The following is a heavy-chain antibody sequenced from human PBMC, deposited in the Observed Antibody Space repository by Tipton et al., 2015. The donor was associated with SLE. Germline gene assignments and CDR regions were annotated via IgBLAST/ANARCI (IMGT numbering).Heavy chain of an antibody. CDR2: INPDNGNT. D-gene: IGHD6-13*01. V-gene: IGHV1-18*01. J-gene: IGHJ3*02. CDR3: AREGIAAAGTRDALDI. Sequence: QVQLVQSGAEVKKPGASVKVSCKASGYTFTSYGISWVRQAPGQGLAWMGWINPDNGNTNFAQNLQGRVIMTADTSTSTAYMELRSLRSDDTAVYYCAREGIAAAGTRDALDIWGQGTVVTVSS. CDR1: GYTFTSYG.